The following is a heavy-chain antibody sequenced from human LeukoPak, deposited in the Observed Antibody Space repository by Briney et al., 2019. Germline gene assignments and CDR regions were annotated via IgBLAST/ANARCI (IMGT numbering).Heavy chain of an antibody. V-gene: IGHV3-48*02. D-gene: IGHD3-22*01. J-gene: IGHJ6*02. CDR3: AKGPDSSGYGYYYGMVV. Sequence: PGGSLRLSCAASGFAFDIYSMNWVRQAPGKGLEWVSYISSSSGTIYYADAVKGRFTISRDNSKNTLYLQMNSLRDEDTAVYYCAKGPDSSGYGYYYGMVVWGQGTTVTVSS. CDR2: ISSSSGTI. CDR1: GFAFDIYS.